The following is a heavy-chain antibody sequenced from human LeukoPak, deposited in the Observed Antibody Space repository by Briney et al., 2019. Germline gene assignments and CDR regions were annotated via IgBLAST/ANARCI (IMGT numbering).Heavy chain of an antibody. CDR2: ISAYNGNT. CDR3: ARSLLNALRFLEWLNYMDV. Sequence: ASVKVSCKASGYTFTSYGISGVRQAPGQGHEWMGWISAYNGNTNYAQKLQGRVTMTTDTSTSTAYMELRSLRSDDTAVYYCARSLLNALRFLEWLNYMDVWGKGTTVTVSS. D-gene: IGHD3-3*01. CDR1: GYTFTSYG. J-gene: IGHJ6*03. V-gene: IGHV1-18*01.